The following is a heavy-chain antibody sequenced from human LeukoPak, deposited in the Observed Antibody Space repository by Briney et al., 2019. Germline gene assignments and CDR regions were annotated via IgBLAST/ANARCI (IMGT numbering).Heavy chain of an antibody. D-gene: IGHD5-18*01. J-gene: IGHJ4*02. Sequence: KPSETLSLTCTVSGGSINSYYWSWIRQPAGKGLEWIGRIYTSGSTNYNPSLKSRVTMSLDTSKSQFSLKLSSVTAADTAVYYCAREQRDTAMSRGLDYWGQGTLVTVSS. V-gene: IGHV4-4*07. CDR3: AREQRDTAMSRGLDY. CDR2: IYTSGST. CDR1: GGSINSYY.